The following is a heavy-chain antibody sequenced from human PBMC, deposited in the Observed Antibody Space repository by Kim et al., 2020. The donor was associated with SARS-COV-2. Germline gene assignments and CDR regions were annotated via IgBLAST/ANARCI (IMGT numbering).Heavy chain of an antibody. CDR1: GGTFSSYA. V-gene: IGHV1-69*13. Sequence: SVKVSCKASGGTFSSYAISWMRQAPGQGLEWMGGIIPIFGTANYAQKFQGRVTITADESTSTAYMELSSLRSEDTAVYYCADLGYYYDSSGYYYGGAGMDVWGQGTTVTVSS. CDR3: ADLGYYYDSSGYYYGGAGMDV. CDR2: IIPIFGTA. D-gene: IGHD3-22*01. J-gene: IGHJ6*02.